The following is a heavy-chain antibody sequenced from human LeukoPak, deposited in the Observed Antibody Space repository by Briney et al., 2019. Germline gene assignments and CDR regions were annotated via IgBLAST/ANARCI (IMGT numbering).Heavy chain of an antibody. D-gene: IGHD3-22*01. V-gene: IGHV4-38-2*02. CDR1: GYSISSGYY. CDR3: ARGRRKTYYYDSSGYGDY. J-gene: IGHJ4*02. Sequence: SETLSLTCTVSGYSISSGYYWGWIRQPPGKGLEWIGSIYYSGSTNYNPSLKSRVTISVDTSKNQFSLKLSSVTAADTAVYYCARGRRKTYYYDSSGYGDYWGQGTLVTVSS. CDR2: IYYSGST.